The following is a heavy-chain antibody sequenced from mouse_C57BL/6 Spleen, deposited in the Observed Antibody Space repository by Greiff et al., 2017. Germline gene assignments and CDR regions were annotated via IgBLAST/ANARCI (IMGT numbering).Heavy chain of an antibody. CDR2: INPGSGGT. CDR1: GYAFTNYL. V-gene: IGHV1-54*01. D-gene: IGHD1-1*01. J-gene: IGHJ3*01. Sequence: VQLQQSGAELVRPGTSVKVSCKASGYAFTNYLIEWVKQRPGQGLEWIGVINPGSGGTNYNEKFKGKATLTADKSSSTAYMQLSSLTSEDSAVYFCARLYGSSSAWFAYWGQGTLVTVSA. CDR3: ARLYGSSSAWFAY.